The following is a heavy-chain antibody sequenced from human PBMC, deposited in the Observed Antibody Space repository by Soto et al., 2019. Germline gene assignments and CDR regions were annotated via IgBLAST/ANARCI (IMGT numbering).Heavy chain of an antibody. CDR3: ARRRGGFVGGWTTPYFDN. J-gene: IGHJ4*02. Sequence: QITLKESGPRVVKPTQTLTLTCSLSGFSLNTGGVGVGWIRQPPGKALEWVAVIYWDDDKSWNPSLRDRLTINRDASDDQVVLTVTNMDPVDTGTYYCARRRGGFVGGWTTPYFDNWGQGTLVTVSS. CDR2: IYWDDDK. V-gene: IGHV2-5*02. CDR1: GFSLNTGGVG. D-gene: IGHD6-19*01.